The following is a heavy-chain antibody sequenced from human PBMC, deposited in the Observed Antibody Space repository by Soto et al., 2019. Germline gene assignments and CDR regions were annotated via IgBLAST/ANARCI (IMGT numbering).Heavy chain of an antibody. Sequence: SETLSLTCTVSGGSISRYYWSWIRQPPGKGLEWIGYIYYSGSTNYNPSLKSRVTISVDTSKNQFSLKLSSVTAADTAVYYCARDIMVRGYGMDVWGQGTTVTVSS. CDR2: IYYSGST. CDR3: ARDIMVRGYGMDV. J-gene: IGHJ6*02. D-gene: IGHD3-10*01. CDR1: GGSISRYY. V-gene: IGHV4-59*01.